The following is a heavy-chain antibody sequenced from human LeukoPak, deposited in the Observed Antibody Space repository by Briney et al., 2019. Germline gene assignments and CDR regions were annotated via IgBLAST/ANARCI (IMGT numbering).Heavy chain of an antibody. Sequence: GGSLRLSCAASGFTFSSYGMHWVRQAPGRGLEWVAVISYDGSNKYYADSVKGRFTISRDNSKNTLYLQMNSLRAEDTAVYYCAKIQSILDYWGQGTLVTVSS. D-gene: IGHD2-2*02. CDR1: GFTFSSYG. CDR3: AKIQSILDY. V-gene: IGHV3-30*18. CDR2: ISYDGSNK. J-gene: IGHJ4*02.